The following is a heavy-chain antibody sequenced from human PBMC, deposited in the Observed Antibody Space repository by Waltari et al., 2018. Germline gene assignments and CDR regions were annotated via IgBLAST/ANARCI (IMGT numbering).Heavy chain of an antibody. J-gene: IGHJ3*02. CDR3: ARAEMEDAFDI. V-gene: IGHV4-34*01. D-gene: IGHD1-1*01. CDR1: GGSCSGYY. CDR2: INHSGST. Sequence: QVQLQQWGAGLLKPSETLSLTCAVYGGSCSGYYWSWIRQPPGKGLEWIGEINHSGSTYYNPSLKSRVTISVDTSKNQFSLKLSSVTAADTAVYYCARAEMEDAFDIWGQGTMVTVSS.